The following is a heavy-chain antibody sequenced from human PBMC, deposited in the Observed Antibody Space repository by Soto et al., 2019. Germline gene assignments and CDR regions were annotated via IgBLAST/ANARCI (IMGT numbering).Heavy chain of an antibody. Sequence: GGSMRRSCAPSGFTFVNYGLSWVRQSPGGGLEWVSAITGSGATTYYADSVKGRFTISRDSSKKTVYLQLTSLSVDDKSTYYSAKPGSGQLLCIGYWQQGARGTASS. CDR2: ITGSGATT. CDR3: AKPGSGQLLCIGY. V-gene: IGHV3-23*01. CDR1: GFTFVNYG. D-gene: IGHD6-25*01. J-gene: IGHJ4*02.